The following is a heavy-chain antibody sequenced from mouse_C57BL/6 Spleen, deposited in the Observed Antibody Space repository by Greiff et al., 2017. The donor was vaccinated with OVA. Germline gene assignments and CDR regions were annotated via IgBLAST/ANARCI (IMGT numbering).Heavy chain of an antibody. Sequence: GQLVESGGGLVKPGGSLKLSCAASGFTFSSYAMSWVRQTPEKRLEWVATISDGGSYTYYPDNVKGRFTISRDNAKNNLYLQMSHLKSEDTAMYYCARDGSWFAYWGQGTLVTVSA. CDR3: ARDGSWFAY. D-gene: IGHD2-2*01. J-gene: IGHJ3*01. V-gene: IGHV5-4*01. CDR2: ISDGGSYT. CDR1: GFTFSSYA.